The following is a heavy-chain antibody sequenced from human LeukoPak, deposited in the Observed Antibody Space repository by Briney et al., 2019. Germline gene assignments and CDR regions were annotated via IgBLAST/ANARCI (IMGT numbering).Heavy chain of an antibody. V-gene: IGHV3-21*01. CDR3: AREARVKAALRGWFDP. Sequence: GGSLRLSCVASGFTFSSYSMNWVRQAPGKGLEWVSSISSSSSYIYYADSVKGRFTISRDNAKNSLYLQMNSLRAEDTAVYYCAREARVKAALRGWFDPWGQGTLVTVSS. CDR2: ISSSSSYI. CDR1: GFTFSSYS. J-gene: IGHJ5*02. D-gene: IGHD6-6*01.